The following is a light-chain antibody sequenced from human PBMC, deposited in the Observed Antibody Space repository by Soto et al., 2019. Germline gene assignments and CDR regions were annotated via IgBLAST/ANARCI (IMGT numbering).Light chain of an antibody. CDR1: QSISSW. Sequence: DIQMTQSPSTLSGSVGDRVTITCRASQSISSWLAWYQQKPGKAPKLLIYDASSLESGVPSRFSGSGSATEFTLTISSLQPDDFATYYCQQYSTYPWTFGQGTKVDI. V-gene: IGKV1-5*01. CDR3: QQYSTYPWT. J-gene: IGKJ1*01. CDR2: DAS.